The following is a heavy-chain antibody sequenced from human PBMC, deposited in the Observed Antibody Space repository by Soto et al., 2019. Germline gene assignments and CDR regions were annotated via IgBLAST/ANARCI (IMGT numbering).Heavy chain of an antibody. CDR3: ATRITGTTSLIYGMDV. CDR2: INPSGGST. V-gene: IGHV1-46*01. Sequence: ASVKLSCKASGYTFTSYYMHWVRQAPGQGLEWMGIINPSGGSTSYAQKFQGRVTMTRDTSTSTVYMELSSLRSEDTAVYYCATRITGTTSLIYGMDVWGQGTTVTVSS. D-gene: IGHD1-7*01. J-gene: IGHJ6*02. CDR1: GYTFTSYY.